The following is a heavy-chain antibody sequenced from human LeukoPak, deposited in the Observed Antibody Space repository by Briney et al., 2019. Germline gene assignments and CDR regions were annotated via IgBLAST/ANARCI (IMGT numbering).Heavy chain of an antibody. V-gene: IGHV1-46*01. J-gene: IGHJ6*02. CDR3: ARDEWYYDFWSGYYGDSYYYGMDV. Sequence: EASVKVSCKASGYTFTSYYMHWVRQAPGQGLEWMGIINPSGGSTSYAQKFQGRVTMTRDTSTSTVYMELSSLRSEDTAVYYCARDEWYYDFWSGYYGDSYYYGMDVWGQGTTVTVSS. D-gene: IGHD3-3*01. CDR2: INPSGGST. CDR1: GYTFTSYY.